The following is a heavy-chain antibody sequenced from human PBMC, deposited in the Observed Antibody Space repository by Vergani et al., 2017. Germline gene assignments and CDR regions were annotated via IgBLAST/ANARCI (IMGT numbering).Heavy chain of an antibody. V-gene: IGHV1-2*02. CDR3: ATSSSSGYYPRPSVTHAFDI. D-gene: IGHD3-22*01. Sequence: QVQLVQSGAEVQKPGASVKVSCKASGYTFTGYYMHWVRQAPGQGLEWMGWINPNSGGPNYAQKFQGRVTMTEDTSTDPAYMALSSLRAEDKAVYYCATSSSSGYYPRPSVTHAFDIWGQGTMVTVSS. CDR1: GYTFTGYY. CDR2: INPNSGGP. J-gene: IGHJ3*02.